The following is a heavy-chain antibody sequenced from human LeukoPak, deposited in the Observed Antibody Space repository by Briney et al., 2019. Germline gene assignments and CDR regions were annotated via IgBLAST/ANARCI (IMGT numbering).Heavy chain of an antibody. Sequence: EASVKVSCKASGYTFTSYGISWVRQAPGQGLEWMGWISAYNGNTNYAQKLQGRVTMTTDTSTSTAYMELRSLKSDDTAVYYCARGGCSGGSCYFYYYGIDVWGQGTTVTVSS. CDR1: GYTFTSYG. J-gene: IGHJ6*02. D-gene: IGHD2-15*01. V-gene: IGHV1-18*01. CDR3: ARGGCSGGSCYFYYYGIDV. CDR2: ISAYNGNT.